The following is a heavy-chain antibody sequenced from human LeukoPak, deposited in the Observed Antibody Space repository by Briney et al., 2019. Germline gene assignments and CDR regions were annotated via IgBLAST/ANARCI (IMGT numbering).Heavy chain of an antibody. CDR1: GFTFSSYA. Sequence: GGSLRLSCVASGFTFSSYAMSWVRQAPGKGLEWVSAISGSGGSKYYEDSVKGRFTISRDNSKNTLYLQMNSLKTEDTAVYYCRSRDSRAYFDFDYWGRGTLVTVSS. V-gene: IGHV3-23*01. CDR3: RSRDSRAYFDFDY. J-gene: IGHJ4*02. D-gene: IGHD3-22*01. CDR2: ISGSGGSK.